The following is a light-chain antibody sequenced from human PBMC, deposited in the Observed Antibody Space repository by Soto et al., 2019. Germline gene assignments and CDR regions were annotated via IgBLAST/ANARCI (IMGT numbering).Light chain of an antibody. CDR2: DAS. CDR1: QSISSW. V-gene: IGKV1-5*01. CDR3: QQYNSYPWT. J-gene: IGKJ1*01. Sequence: DIQMTQPPSTLAGSVGDRVTITCRASQSISSWLAWYQQKPGKAPKLLIYDASSLESGVPSRFSGSGSGTEFTLTITSLQHDDFATYYCQQYNSYPWTFGQGTKVDIK.